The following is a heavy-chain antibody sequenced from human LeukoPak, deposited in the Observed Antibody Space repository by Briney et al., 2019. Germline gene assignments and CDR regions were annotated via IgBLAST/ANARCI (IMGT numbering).Heavy chain of an antibody. Sequence: PSETLSLTCTVSGGSISSYFWSWIRQPPGKGLEWIGYIYFTGSTNYNPSLKSRVTMSVATTKNQFSMSLSSVTTADTAVYVCARDRANWGSRDASDIWGRGTMVTVSS. CDR3: ARDRANWGSRDASDI. D-gene: IGHD7-27*01. CDR2: IYFTGST. CDR1: GGSISSYF. J-gene: IGHJ3*02. V-gene: IGHV4-59*01.